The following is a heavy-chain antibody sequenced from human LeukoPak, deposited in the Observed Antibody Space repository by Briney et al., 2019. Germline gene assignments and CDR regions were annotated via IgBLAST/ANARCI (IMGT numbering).Heavy chain of an antibody. Sequence: GGSLRLSCAASGFTFSSYSMSWVRQAPGKGLEWVSAISVSGGSTYYADSVRGRFTISRDDSKSTLYLQLNSLRVEDTAVYYCAKRGPKPDHTNVAKSFDYWGQGTLVTVSS. V-gene: IGHV3-23*01. CDR2: ISVSGGST. D-gene: IGHD1-1*01. CDR1: GFTFSSYS. CDR3: AKRGPKPDHTNVAKSFDY. J-gene: IGHJ4*02.